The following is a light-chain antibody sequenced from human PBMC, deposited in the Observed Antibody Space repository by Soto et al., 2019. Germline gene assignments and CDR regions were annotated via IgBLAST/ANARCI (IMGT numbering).Light chain of an antibody. CDR3: GLCMGNGTWV. Sequence: QAVVTQEPSLSVSPGGTVTLTCALRSGSVSTSHFPSWYQQTPGQPPRALVHSTNVRTSGVPDRLSGSIVGDKAALIITGAQADDECDYYCGLCMGNGTWVFGGGTKLTVL. V-gene: IGLV8-61*01. CDR2: STN. J-gene: IGLJ3*02. CDR1: SGSVSTSHF.